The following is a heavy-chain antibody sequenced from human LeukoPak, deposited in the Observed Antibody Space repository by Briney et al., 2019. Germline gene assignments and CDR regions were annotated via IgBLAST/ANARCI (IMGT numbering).Heavy chain of an antibody. J-gene: IGHJ4*02. CDR1: GFTFGGYW. V-gene: IGHV3-7*01. CDR3: ARGGSYWDTYYFDY. D-gene: IGHD3-16*01. CDR2: IKQDGSEK. Sequence: PGGSLRLSCAGSGFTFGGYWMSWVRQAPGKGLEWVANIKQDGSEKSYVDSVKGRFTISRDNAENSLYLQMNSLRAEDSAVYYCARGGSYWDTYYFDYWGQGTLVTVSS.